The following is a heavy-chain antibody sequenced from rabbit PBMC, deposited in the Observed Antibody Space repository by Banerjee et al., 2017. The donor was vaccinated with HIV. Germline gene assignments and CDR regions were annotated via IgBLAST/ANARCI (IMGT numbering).Heavy chain of an antibody. Sequence: QEQLEESGGGLVQPEGSLTLTCTASGFSFSSSYYMCWVRQAPGKGLEWIACIYAGSNGSSYYASWAKGRFTISKTSSTTVTLQMTSLTAADTATYFCARASSSWGMSELWGPGTLVTDS. D-gene: IGHD1-1*01. V-gene: IGHV1S45*01. CDR3: ARASSSWGMSEL. J-gene: IGHJ4*01. CDR1: GFSFSSSYY. CDR2: IYAGSNGSS.